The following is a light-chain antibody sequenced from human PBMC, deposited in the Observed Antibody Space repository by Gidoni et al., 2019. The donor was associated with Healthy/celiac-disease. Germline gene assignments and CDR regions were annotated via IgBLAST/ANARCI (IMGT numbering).Light chain of an antibody. J-gene: IGKJ4*02. Sequence: EPFFTQSPATLSLSPGERATLSCRASQSVSSYLAWYQQKPGQAPRLLIYDASNRATGIPARFSGSGSGTDFTLTISSLEPEDFAVYYCQQRSNWPLTFGGGTKVEIK. CDR1: QSVSSY. CDR3: QQRSNWPLT. CDR2: DAS. V-gene: IGKV3-11*01.